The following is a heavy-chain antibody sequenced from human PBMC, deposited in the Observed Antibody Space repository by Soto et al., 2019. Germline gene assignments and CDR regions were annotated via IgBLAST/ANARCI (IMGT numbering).Heavy chain of an antibody. Sequence: SETLSLTCAVSGGSFIGYYWSWIRQPPGKGLEWIGEINHSGSTNYNPSLKSRVTISVDTSKNQFSLKLSSVTAADTAVYYCAREGYCSCCSCLENRYDFQDVSSKGTTVTGSS. V-gene: IGHV4-34*01. J-gene: IGHJ6*04. D-gene: IGHD2-15*01. CDR3: AREGYCSCCSCLENRYDFQDV. CDR1: GGSFIGYY. CDR2: INHSGST.